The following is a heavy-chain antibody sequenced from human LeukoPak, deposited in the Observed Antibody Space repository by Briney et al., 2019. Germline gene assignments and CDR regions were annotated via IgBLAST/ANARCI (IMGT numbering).Heavy chain of an antibody. V-gene: IGHV4-4*07. CDR1: GGSISSYY. CDR2: IYTSGST. CDR3: ARDPNGYSYGLYFSYGLDV. J-gene: IGHJ6*02. Sequence: PSETLSLTCTVSGGSISSYYWSWIRQPAGKGLEWIGRIYTSGSTNYNPSLKSRVTMSVDTSKNQFSLKLSSVTAADTAVYYCARDPNGYSYGLYFSYGLDVWGQGTTVSVSS. D-gene: IGHD5-18*01.